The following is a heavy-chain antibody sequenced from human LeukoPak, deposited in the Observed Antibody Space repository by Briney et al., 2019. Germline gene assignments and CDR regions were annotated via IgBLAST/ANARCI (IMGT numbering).Heavy chain of an antibody. CDR2: IYHSGST. CDR3: ARVPYNWFDP. Sequence: SETLSLTCAVSGGSISGSNWWSWVRQPPGKGLEWIGEIYHSGSTNYNPSLKSRVTISVDTSKNQFSLKLSSVTAADTAVYYCARVPYNWFDPWGQGTLVTVSS. J-gene: IGHJ5*02. D-gene: IGHD1-1*01. V-gene: IGHV4-4*02. CDR1: GGSISGSNW.